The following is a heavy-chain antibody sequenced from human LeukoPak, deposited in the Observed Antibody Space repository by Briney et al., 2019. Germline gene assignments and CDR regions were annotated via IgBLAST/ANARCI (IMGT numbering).Heavy chain of an antibody. D-gene: IGHD6-13*01. J-gene: IGHJ4*02. V-gene: IGHV1-2*04. CDR3: ARDASWGYSSSWCYDY. CDR1: GYTFTSYY. CDR2: INPNSGGT. Sequence: ASVKVSCKASGYTFTSYYMHWVRQAPGQGLEWMGWINPNSGGTNYAQKFQGWVTMTRDTSISTAYMELSRLRSDDTAVYYCARDASWGYSSSWCYDYWGQGTLVTVSS.